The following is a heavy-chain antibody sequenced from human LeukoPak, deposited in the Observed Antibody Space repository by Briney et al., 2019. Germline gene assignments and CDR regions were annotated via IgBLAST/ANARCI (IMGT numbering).Heavy chain of an antibody. V-gene: IGHV1-18*01. J-gene: IGHJ6*02. CDR1: GYTFTSYG. CDR3: ARDKYCSGGSCYSDYYYYGMDV. Sequence: GASVKVSCKASGYTFTSYGISWVRQAPGQGLEWMGWISAYNGNTNYAQKLQGRVTMTTDTSTSTAYMELRSLRSDDTAVYYCARDKYCSGGSCYSDYYYYGMDVWGQGTTVTVSS. D-gene: IGHD2-15*01. CDR2: ISAYNGNT.